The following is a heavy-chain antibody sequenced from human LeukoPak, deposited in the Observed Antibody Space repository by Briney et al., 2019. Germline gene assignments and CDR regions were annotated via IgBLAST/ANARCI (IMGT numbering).Heavy chain of an antibody. J-gene: IGHJ4*02. V-gene: IGHV3-21*04. CDR3: VRQKKSHGNFDY. CDR2: ISSSSSYI. D-gene: IGHD1-26*01. CDR1: GFTFSSYA. Sequence: KAGGSLRLSCAASGFTFSSYAMNWVRQAPGKGLEWVSFISSSSSYIYYADSVKGRFTISRDNAKNSLYLQMNSLRAEDAAVYYCVRQKKSHGNFDYWGQGTLVTVSS.